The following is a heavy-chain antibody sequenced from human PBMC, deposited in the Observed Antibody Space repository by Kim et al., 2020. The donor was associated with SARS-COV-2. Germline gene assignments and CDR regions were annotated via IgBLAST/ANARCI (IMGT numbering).Heavy chain of an antibody. J-gene: IGHJ6*02. CDR2: IYSTGSST. CDR1: RLNFDTSD. Sequence: GGSLRLSCVSSRLNFDTSDINWVRQAPAKGLQWVSTIYSTGSSTFYADSVRGRFNASRDNSKNIVNLRMDSLGADDTAVCDCAEGPNRVDVWGRGTTVTVSS. CDR3: AEGPNRVDV. V-gene: IGHV3-23*05.